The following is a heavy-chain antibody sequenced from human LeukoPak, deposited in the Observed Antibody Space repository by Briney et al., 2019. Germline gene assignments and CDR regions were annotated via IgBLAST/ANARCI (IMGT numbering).Heavy chain of an antibody. CDR1: GGSFSGYY. CDR2: INHSGST. CDR3: ARPTYYDSSGYKAFDI. J-gene: IGHJ3*02. D-gene: IGHD3-22*01. V-gene: IGHV4-34*01. Sequence: SETPSLTCAVYGGSFSGYYWSWIRQPPGRGREWIGEINHSGSTNNNPSLKSRVTISVDTSKNQFSLKLSSVTAADTAVYYCARPTYYDSSGYKAFDIWGQGTMVTVSS.